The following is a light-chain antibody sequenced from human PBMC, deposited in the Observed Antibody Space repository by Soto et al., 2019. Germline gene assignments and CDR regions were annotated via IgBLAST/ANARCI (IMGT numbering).Light chain of an antibody. Sequence: AIRMTQSPSSFSASTGDRVTITCRASQGISSYLAWYQQKPGKAPKLLIYAASTLQSGIPSRFSGSGSGTEFPLTISCLQSEYFATYYCQQYYSYLLITFGQGTRLEIK. CDR3: QQYYSYLLIT. J-gene: IGKJ5*01. CDR1: QGISSY. V-gene: IGKV1-8*01. CDR2: AAS.